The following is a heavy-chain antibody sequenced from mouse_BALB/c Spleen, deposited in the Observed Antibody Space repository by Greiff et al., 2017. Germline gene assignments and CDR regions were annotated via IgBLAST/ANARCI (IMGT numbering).Heavy chain of an antibody. Sequence: EVKVVESGGGLVQPGGSLRLSCATSGFTFTDYYMSWVRQPPGKALEWLGFIRNKANGYTTEYSASVKGRFTISRDNSQSILYLQMNTLRAEDSATYYCARDIWGPMDYWGQGTSVTVSS. D-gene: IGHD1-1*02. V-gene: IGHV7-3*02. CDR2: IRNKANGYTT. CDR1: GFTFTDYY. CDR3: ARDIWGPMDY. J-gene: IGHJ4*01.